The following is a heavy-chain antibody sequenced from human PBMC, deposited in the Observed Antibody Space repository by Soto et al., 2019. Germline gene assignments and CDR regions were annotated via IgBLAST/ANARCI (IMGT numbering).Heavy chain of an antibody. J-gene: IGHJ6*02. CDR1: GGSISSYY. CDR2: IYTSGST. CDR3: ARDSRGYYDSSGPLRRARYYYYGMDV. D-gene: IGHD3-22*01. Sequence: SETLSLTCTVSGGSISSYYWSWIRRPAGEGLEWIGRIYTSGSTNYNPSLKSRVTMSVDTSKNQFSLKLSSVTAADTAVYYCARDSRGYYDSSGPLRRARYYYYGMDVWGQGTTVTVSS. V-gene: IGHV4-4*07.